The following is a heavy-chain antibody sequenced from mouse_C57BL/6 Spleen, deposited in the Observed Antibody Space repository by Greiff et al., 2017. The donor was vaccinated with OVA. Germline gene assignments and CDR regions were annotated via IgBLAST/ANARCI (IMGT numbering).Heavy chain of an antibody. V-gene: IGHV1-80*01. CDR2: IYPGDGDT. CDR3: AYDYDEKNAMDY. CDR1: GYAFSSYW. J-gene: IGHJ4*01. Sequence: QVQLQQSGAELVKPGASVKISCKASGYAFSSYWMNWVKQRPGKGLEWIGQIYPGDGDTNYNGKFKGKATLTADKSSSTAYMQLSSLTSEDSAVYFCAYDYDEKNAMDYWGQGTSVTVSS. D-gene: IGHD2-4*01.